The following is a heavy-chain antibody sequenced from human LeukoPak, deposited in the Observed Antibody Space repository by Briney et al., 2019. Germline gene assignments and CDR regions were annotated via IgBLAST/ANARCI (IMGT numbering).Heavy chain of an antibody. V-gene: IGHV1-2*02. J-gene: IGHJ5*02. D-gene: IGHD3-10*01. CDR2: INPNSGGT. CDR3: ARGEDYGSGSYWFDP. Sequence: ASVKVSCKASGYTFTGYYMHWVRQAPGQGLEWMEWINPNSGGTNYAQKFQGRVTMTRDTSISTAYMELSRLRSDDTAVYYCARGEDYGSGSYWFDPWGQGTLVTVSS. CDR1: GYTFTGYY.